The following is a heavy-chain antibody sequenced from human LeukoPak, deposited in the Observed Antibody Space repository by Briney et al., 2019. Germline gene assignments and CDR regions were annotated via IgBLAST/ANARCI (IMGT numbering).Heavy chain of an antibody. CDR3: ARASNYDFWSGYYPIDY. V-gene: IGHV1-3*01. CDR1: GYTFTSYA. CDR2: INAGSGNT. Sequence: GASVKVSCKASGYTFTSYAMHWVRQAPGQRLEWMGWINAGSGNTKYSQKFQGRVTITRDTSASTAYMELSSLRSEDTAVYYCARASNYDFWSGYYPIDYWGQGTLVTVSS. D-gene: IGHD3-3*01. J-gene: IGHJ4*02.